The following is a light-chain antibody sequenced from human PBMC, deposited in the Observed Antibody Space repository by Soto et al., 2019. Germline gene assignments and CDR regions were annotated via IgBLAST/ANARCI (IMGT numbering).Light chain of an antibody. CDR3: QQYNSVSLLP. CDR2: TAS. CDR1: QSISSL. V-gene: IGKV1-5*03. J-gene: IGKJ4*01. Sequence: DIQMTQSPSTVCACVGDRGSMTCRASQSISSLFAWYHQTPCKAPKLLIYTASTLESGVPSRFSGSGSGTEFTLTISILQPDDFATYYCQQYNSVSLLPFGRGTKV.